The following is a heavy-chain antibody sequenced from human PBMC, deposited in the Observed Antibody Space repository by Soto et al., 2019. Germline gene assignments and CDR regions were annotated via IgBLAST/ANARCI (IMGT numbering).Heavy chain of an antibody. Sequence: QVQLVQSGAEVKKPGASVKVSCKASGYTFTSYDINWVRQATGQGLEWMGWMNPNSGNTSYAQKFQGRVTMTRNTSISTAYMELSSLRSEDTAVYYCARVSYYGSGSYQYYFDYWGQGTLVTVSS. CDR1: GYTFTSYD. V-gene: IGHV1-8*01. CDR3: ARVSYYGSGSYQYYFDY. CDR2: MNPNSGNT. J-gene: IGHJ4*02. D-gene: IGHD3-10*01.